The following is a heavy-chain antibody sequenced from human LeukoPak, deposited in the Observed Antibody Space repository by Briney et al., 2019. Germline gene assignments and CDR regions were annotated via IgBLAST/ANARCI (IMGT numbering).Heavy chain of an antibody. J-gene: IGHJ4*02. Sequence: SETLSLTCAVYGGFFSGYYWSWIRQPPGKGLEWIGEINHSGSTNYNPSLKSRVTISVDTSKNQFSLKLSSVTAADTAVYYCARQTGSGLFILPGGQGTLVTVSS. CDR1: GGFFSGYY. D-gene: IGHD3/OR15-3a*01. CDR2: INHSGST. V-gene: IGHV4-34*01. CDR3: ARQTGSGLFILP.